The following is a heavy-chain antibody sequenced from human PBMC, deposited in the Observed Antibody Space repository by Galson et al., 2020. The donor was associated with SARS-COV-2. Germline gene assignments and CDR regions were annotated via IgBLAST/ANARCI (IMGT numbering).Heavy chain of an antibody. Sequence: SETLSLTCTVSGGSISSGGYYWSWIRQHPGKGLEWIGYIYYSGSTYYNPSLKSRVTISVDTSKNQFSLKLSSVTAADTAVYYCAREARGYCSGGGCYANWFDPWGQGTLVTVSS. V-gene: IGHV4-31*03. CDR1: GGSISSGGYY. J-gene: IGHJ5*02. D-gene: IGHD2-15*01. CDR2: IYYSGST. CDR3: AREARGYCSGGGCYANWFDP.